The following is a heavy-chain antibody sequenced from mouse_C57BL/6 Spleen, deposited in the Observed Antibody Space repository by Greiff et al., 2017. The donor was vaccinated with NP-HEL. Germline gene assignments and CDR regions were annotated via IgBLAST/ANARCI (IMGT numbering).Heavy chain of an antibody. D-gene: IGHD4-1*01. V-gene: IGHV5-16*01. J-gene: IGHJ2*01. Sequence: EVKVVESEGGLVQPGSSMKLSCTASGFTFSDYYMAWVRQVPEKGLEWVANINYDGSSTYYLDSLKSRFVISRDNAKNILYLQMSSLKSEDTATYYCARDGNWALDYWGQGTTLTVSS. CDR2: INYDGSST. CDR1: GFTFSDYY. CDR3: ARDGNWALDY.